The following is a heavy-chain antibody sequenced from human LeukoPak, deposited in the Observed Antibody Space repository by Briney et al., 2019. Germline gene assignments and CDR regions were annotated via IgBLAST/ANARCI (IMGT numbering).Heavy chain of an antibody. CDR3: AFDGEWEPNGVAY. CDR2: ISSSGSTI. V-gene: IGHV3-48*03. CDR1: GFTFSSYE. D-gene: IGHD1-26*01. J-gene: IGHJ4*02. Sequence: GGSLRLSCAASGFTFSSYEMNWVRQAPGKGLEWVSYISSSGSTIYYADSVKGRFTISRDNAKNSLYLQMNSLRAEDTALYYCAFDGEWEPNGVAYWGQGTLVTVSS.